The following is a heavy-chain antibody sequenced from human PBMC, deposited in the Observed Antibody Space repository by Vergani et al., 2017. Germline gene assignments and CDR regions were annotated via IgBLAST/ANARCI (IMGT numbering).Heavy chain of an antibody. D-gene: IGHD2-15*01. CDR2: INHSGST. Sequence: QVQLQQWGAGLLKPSETLSLTCAVYGGSFSGYYWSWIRQPPGKGLEWIGEINHSGSTNYNPSLKSRVTISVDTSRDQFSLKLSSVTDADTAVYYCARGGYLDIWGRGTRVTVSS. J-gene: IGHJ3*02. CDR3: ARGGYLDI. CDR1: GGSFSGYY. V-gene: IGHV4-34*01.